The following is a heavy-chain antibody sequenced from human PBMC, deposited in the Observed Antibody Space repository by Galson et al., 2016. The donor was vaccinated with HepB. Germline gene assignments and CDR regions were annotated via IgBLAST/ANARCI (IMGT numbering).Heavy chain of an antibody. J-gene: IGHJ4*02. V-gene: IGHV3-7*01. D-gene: IGHD6-25*01. CDR1: GFTFSGYW. CDR3: ASAPAATESDY. CDR2: IKHDGSEK. Sequence: SLRLSCAASGFTFSGYWMTWVRQAPGKGLEWVANIKHDGSEKNYVDSVKGRFTISRHNAKNLVYLQTNSLRAEDTAMYYCASAPAATESDYWGQGTLVTV.